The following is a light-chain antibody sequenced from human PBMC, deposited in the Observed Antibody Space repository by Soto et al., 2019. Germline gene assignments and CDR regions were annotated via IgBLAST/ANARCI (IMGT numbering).Light chain of an antibody. CDR1: QSISSW. J-gene: IGKJ1*01. CDR3: QQYNSYSQT. V-gene: IGKV1-5*01. CDR2: DAS. Sequence: DLRMIPSHRKLAASVESGDTSACRASQSISSWLAWYQQKPGKAPKLLIYDASSLESGVPSKFSGSGSGTEFTLTISSLQPDDFATYYCQQYNSYSQTVGQGTKVDIK.